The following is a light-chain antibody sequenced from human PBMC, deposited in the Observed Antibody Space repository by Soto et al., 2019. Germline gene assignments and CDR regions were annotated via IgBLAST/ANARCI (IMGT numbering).Light chain of an antibody. CDR3: QHADSLPLIT. J-gene: IGKJ5*01. CDR1: QDISTW. Sequence: DIQMTQSPPSVSASLGDRVTITCRASQDISTWLAWYQQKPGKAPRLLIYAASSLQTGVPSRFSGSGSGTDFTLTISSLQPEDFATYYCQHADSLPLITFGQGTRLE. CDR2: AAS. V-gene: IGKV1-12*01.